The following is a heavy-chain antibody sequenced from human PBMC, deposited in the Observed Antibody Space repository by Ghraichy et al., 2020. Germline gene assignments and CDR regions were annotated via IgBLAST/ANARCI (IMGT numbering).Heavy chain of an antibody. V-gene: IGHV3-21*01. CDR1: GFNFTNFN. CDR3: ARVWYSSSSEHFDY. J-gene: IGHJ4*02. D-gene: IGHD6-6*01. CDR2: ISSSSSYI. Sequence: GESLNISCAASGFNFTNFNMNWVRQAPGKELEWVSSISSSSSYIYYADSVKGRFTISRDNAKNSLYLQMNSLRAEDTAVYYCARVWYSSSSEHFDYWGQGTLVTVSS.